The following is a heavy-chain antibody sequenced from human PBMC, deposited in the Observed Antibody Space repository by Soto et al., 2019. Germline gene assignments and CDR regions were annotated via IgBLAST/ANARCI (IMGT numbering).Heavy chain of an antibody. D-gene: IGHD2-2*02. Sequence: GGSLRLSCAASGFTFSSYAMHWVRQAPGKGLEGGAVISYDGSNKYYADSVKGRFTISRDNSKNTLYLQMNSLRAEDTAVYYCARERVLEYCSSTSRYTSYYFDSWGQGTLVTVSS. V-gene: IGHV3-30-3*01. CDR1: GFTFSSYA. CDR2: ISYDGSNK. J-gene: IGHJ4*02. CDR3: ARERVLEYCSSTSRYTSYYFDS.